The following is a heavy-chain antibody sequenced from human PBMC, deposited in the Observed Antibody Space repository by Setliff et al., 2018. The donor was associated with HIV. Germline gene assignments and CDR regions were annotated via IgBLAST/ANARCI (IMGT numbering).Heavy chain of an antibody. CDR2: VYHSGGT. CDR3: TRRFEKWLAFDY. D-gene: IGHD6-19*01. J-gene: IGHJ4*02. Sequence: SETLSLTCTVSGGSISSFSYYWAWIRQSPGKGLEWIGNVYHSGGTDYNPSLRSRVSISVDTSTNQFSLSLASVTAADTAVYYCTRRFEKWLAFDYWGQGALVTVSS. CDR1: GGSISSFSYY. V-gene: IGHV4-39*01.